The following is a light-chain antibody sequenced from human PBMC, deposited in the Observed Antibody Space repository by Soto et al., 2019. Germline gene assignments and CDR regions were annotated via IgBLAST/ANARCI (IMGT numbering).Light chain of an antibody. V-gene: IGLV1-40*01. Sequence: QSVLTQPPSVTGAPGQRVTISCTGSNSNIGAGYDVHWYRQFPGTAPKLLIYGNINRPSGVSDRFSGSKSGTSASLAITGLQAEDEAHYYCHSFDSRLIGLLFGGGTKVTVL. J-gene: IGLJ2*01. CDR3: HSFDSRLIGLL. CDR2: GNI. CDR1: NSNIGAGYD.